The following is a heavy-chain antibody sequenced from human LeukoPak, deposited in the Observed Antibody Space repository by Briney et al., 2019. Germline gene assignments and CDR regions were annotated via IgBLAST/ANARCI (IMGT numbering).Heavy chain of an antibody. J-gene: IGHJ6*03. D-gene: IGHD2-8*01. V-gene: IGHV4-39*01. CDR1: GGSISSSSYY. CDR3: AGMLSYYYYYYMDV. CDR2: IYYSGST. Sequence: SETLPLTCTVSGGSISSSSYYWGWIRQPPGKGLEWIGSIYYSGSTYYNPSLKSRVTISVDTSKNQFSLKLSSVTAADTAVYYCAGMLSYYYYYYMDVWGKGTTVTVSS.